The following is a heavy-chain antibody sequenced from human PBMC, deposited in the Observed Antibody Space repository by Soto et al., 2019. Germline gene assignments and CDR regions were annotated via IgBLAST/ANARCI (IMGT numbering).Heavy chain of an antibody. CDR3: ARERSYGGGPNIDY. D-gene: IGHD1-26*01. CDR2: IYYSGST. CDR1: GGSISSVGYY. J-gene: IGHJ4*02. Sequence: SETLSLTCTVSGGSISSVGYYWIWIRQHPGKGLEWIGYIYYSGSTYYNPSLKSRVTISVDTSKNQFSLNLRSVTAADTAVYYCARERSYGGGPNIDYWGQGTLVTLSS. V-gene: IGHV4-31*03.